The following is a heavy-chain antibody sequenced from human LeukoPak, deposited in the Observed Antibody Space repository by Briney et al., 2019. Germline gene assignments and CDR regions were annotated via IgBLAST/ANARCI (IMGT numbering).Heavy chain of an antibody. J-gene: IGHJ1*01. CDR1: GYTFTNYA. CDR3: AGEYSSSWYRGTDYFHH. V-gene: IGHV7-4-1*02. D-gene: IGHD6-13*01. Sequence: ASVKVSCKASGYTFTNYAMNWVRQAPGQGLEWMGWINTNTGNPTYAQGFTGRFVFSLDTSVSTAYLQISSLKAEDTAVYYCAGEYSSSWYRGTDYFHHWGQGTLVTVSS. CDR2: INTNTGNP.